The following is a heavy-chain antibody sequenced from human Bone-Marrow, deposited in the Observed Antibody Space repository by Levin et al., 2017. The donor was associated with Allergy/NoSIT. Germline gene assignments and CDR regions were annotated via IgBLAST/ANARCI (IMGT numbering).Heavy chain of an antibody. V-gene: IGHV4-59*01. CDR1: GGSMSRVY. D-gene: IGHD3-10*01. J-gene: IGHJ6*02. CDR3: ARDRDFYSASGSRDSGMDV. Sequence: GSLRLSCTVSGGSMSRVYWTWIRQPPGKGLEWMGNIYYNGGANYNPSLRGRVTFSLDTYKSQFSLRLTSLTAADTAVYYCARDRDFYSASGSRDSGMDVWGQGTSVTVSS. CDR2: IYYNGGA.